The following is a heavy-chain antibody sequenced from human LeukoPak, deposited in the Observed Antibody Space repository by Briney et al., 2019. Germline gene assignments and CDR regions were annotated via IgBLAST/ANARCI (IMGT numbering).Heavy chain of an antibody. D-gene: IGHD2-15*01. V-gene: IGHV4-34*01. J-gene: IGHJ4*02. CDR3: ARGMCSGGSCPPGYYFDY. CDR2: TNHSGST. Sequence: PSETLSLTCAVYGGSFSGYYWSWLRQPPGKGLEWIGETNHSGSTNYNPSLKSRVTISVDTSKNQFSLKLSSVTAADTAVYYCARGMCSGGSCPPGYYFDYWGQGTLVTVSS. CDR1: GGSFSGYY.